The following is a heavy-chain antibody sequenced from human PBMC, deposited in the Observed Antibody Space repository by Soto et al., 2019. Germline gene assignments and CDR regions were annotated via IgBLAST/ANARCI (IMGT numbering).Heavy chain of an antibody. J-gene: IGHJ4*02. CDR3: ARLFRFYSSRWYLLYY. Sequence: GASVKVSCKASGGTFSSYAISWVRQAPGQGLEWMGGIIPIFGTANYAQKFQGRVTITADESTSTAYMELSSLRSEDTAAYYCARLFRFYSSRWYLLYYWGKGSLVPVSS. CDR1: GGTFSSYA. V-gene: IGHV1-69*13. CDR2: IIPIFGTA. D-gene: IGHD6-13*01.